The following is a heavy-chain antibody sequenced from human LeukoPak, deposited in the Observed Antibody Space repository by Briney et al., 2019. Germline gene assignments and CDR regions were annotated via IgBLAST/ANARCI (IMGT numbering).Heavy chain of an antibody. D-gene: IGHD4-23*01. CDR1: GFTFSSYW. CDR2: IKSKTDGGTT. J-gene: IGHJ6*02. CDR3: ARDLRPAPVGFSYYYYYGMDV. Sequence: GGSLRLSCAASGFTFSSYWMSWVRQAPGKGLEWVGRIKSKTDGGTTDYAAPVKGRFTISRDDSKNTLYLQMNSLKTEDTAVYYCARDLRPAPVGFSYYYYYGMDVWGQGTTVTVSS. V-gene: IGHV3-15*01.